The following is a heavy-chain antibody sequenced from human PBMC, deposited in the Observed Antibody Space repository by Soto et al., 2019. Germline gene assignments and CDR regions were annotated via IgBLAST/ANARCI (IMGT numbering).Heavy chain of an antibody. V-gene: IGHV3-30-3*01. CDR3: AREAAVAEVNWFDP. D-gene: IGHD6-19*01. Sequence: PGGSLRLSCAASGFTFSGYAMHWVRQTPGKGLEWVAVISYDGSKKYYADSVKGRFTISRDNSKNTLYMQMNSLRAEDTALYYCAREAAVAEVNWFDPWGQGTLVTVSS. J-gene: IGHJ5*02. CDR2: ISYDGSKK. CDR1: GFTFSGYA.